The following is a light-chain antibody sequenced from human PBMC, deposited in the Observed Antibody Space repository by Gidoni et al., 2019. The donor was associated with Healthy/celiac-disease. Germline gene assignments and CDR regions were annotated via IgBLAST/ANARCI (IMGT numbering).Light chain of an antibody. CDR3: QQLNSYPRT. V-gene: IGKV1-9*01. J-gene: IGKJ5*01. Sequence: TQSTQSPSSLSASVGDRVTITCRASQGISSYLAWYQQKPGKDPKLLIYAASTLQSGVPSRFSGSGSGTDLTLTISSLQPEDFATYYCQQLNSYPRTFGQGTRLEIK. CDR1: QGISSY. CDR2: AAS.